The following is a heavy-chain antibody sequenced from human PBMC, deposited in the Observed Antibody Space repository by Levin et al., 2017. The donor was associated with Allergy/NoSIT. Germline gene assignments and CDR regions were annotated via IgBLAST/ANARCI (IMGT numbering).Heavy chain of an antibody. CDR3: ARGGGQAAAGTDY. V-gene: IGHV3-21*01. CDR2: ISSSSSYI. Sequence: PGGSLRLSCAASGFTFSSYSMNWVRQAPGKGLEWVSSISSSSSYIYYADSVKGRFTISRDNAKNSLYLQMNSLRAEDTAVYYCARGGGQAAAGTDYWGQGTLVTVSS. CDR1: GFTFSSYS. D-gene: IGHD6-13*01. J-gene: IGHJ4*02.